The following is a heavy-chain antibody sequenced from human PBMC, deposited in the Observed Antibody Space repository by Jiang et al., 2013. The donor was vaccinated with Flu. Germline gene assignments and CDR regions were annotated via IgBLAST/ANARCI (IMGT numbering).Heavy chain of an antibody. J-gene: IGHJ4*02. CDR2: TYYRSTWYT. V-gene: IGHV6-1*01. D-gene: IGHD6-19*01. CDR1: GDSVSSDTAA. CDR3: VRMEWLDYFDS. Sequence: SQTLSLTCAISGDSVSSDTAAWNWIRQSPSRGLEWLARTYYRSTWYTDYTPSVKSRITITPDTSKNQVSLQLNSVTPEDTAVYYCVRMEWLDYFDSWGQGTPGHRLL.